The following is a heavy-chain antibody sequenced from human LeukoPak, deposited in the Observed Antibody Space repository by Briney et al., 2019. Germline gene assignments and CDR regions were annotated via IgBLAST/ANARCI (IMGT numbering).Heavy chain of an antibody. CDR1: VFNFCIYA. J-gene: IGHJ4*02. CDR2: VSLDGGSI. Sequence: GGSLRLSCAPSVFNFCIYAVHGVPQAPRKGRECGAAVSLDGGSISYADSVKGRLTTSRDNSQNTLFLQMISLRIEDTAVYYSARDASGSWALDSWGQGALVTVSS. D-gene: IGHD6-13*01. V-gene: IGHV3-30*04. CDR3: ARDASGSWALDS.